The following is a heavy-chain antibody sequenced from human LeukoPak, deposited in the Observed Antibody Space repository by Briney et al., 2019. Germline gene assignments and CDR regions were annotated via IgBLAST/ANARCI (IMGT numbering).Heavy chain of an antibody. J-gene: IGHJ4*02. V-gene: IGHV4-34*01. CDR2: IDHSGST. CDR1: GGSFSGYY. Sequence: SETLSLTCAVYGGSFSGYYWSWIRQPPGKGLEWIGEIDHSGSTYSNPSLKSRATISVDTSKNQCSLKLRSVTAADTAVYYCVIFPGYWGQGTLVTVSS. D-gene: IGHD2/OR15-2a*01. CDR3: VIFPGY.